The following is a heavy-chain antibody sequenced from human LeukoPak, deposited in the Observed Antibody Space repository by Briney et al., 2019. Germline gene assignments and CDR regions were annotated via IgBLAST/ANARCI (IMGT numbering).Heavy chain of an antibody. V-gene: IGHV1-69*06. D-gene: IGHD6-13*01. Sequence: SVKVSCKASGGTFSSYAISWVRQAPGQGLEWMGGIIPIFGTANYAQKFQGRVTITADKSTSTAYMELSSLRSEDTAVYYCARSPRIAAASFDIWGQGTMVTVSS. J-gene: IGHJ3*02. CDR2: IIPIFGTA. CDR3: ARSPRIAAASFDI. CDR1: GGTFSSYA.